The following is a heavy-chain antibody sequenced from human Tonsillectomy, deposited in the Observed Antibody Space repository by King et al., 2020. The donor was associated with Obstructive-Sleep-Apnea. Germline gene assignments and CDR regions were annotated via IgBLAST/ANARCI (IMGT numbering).Heavy chain of an antibody. Sequence: VKLVESGGGLVQPGGSLRISCAASGFTFSSYAMNWGRQAPEKGLEWVSTISGSGGNTYYADSVKGRFTISRDNSKKTLYLQMNSLRAEDTAVYYCAKDQADIVGAIWDYYYYYGMDVWGQGTTVTVSS. CDR1: GFTFSSYA. CDR2: ISGSGGNT. D-gene: IGHD1-26*01. J-gene: IGHJ6*02. CDR3: AKDQADIVGAIWDYYYYYGMDV. V-gene: IGHV3-23*04.